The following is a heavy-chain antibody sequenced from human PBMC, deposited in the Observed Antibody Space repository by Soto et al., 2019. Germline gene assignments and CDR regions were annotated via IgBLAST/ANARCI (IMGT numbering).Heavy chain of an antibody. CDR2: ISGSGGST. D-gene: IGHD3-9*01. Sequence: PGGSLRLSCAASGFTFSSYAMSWVRQAPGKGLEWVSAISGSGGSTYYADSVKGRFTISRDNSKNTLYLQMNSLRAEDTAVYYCARMGYFDWLLDYYYYMDVWGKGTTVTVSS. J-gene: IGHJ6*03. CDR1: GFTFSSYA. CDR3: ARMGYFDWLLDYYYYMDV. V-gene: IGHV3-23*01.